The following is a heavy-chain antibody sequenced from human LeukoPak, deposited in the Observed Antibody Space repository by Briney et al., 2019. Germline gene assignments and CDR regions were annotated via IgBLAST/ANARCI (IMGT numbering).Heavy chain of an antibody. CDR3: AREHRFLEWLSLFDY. D-gene: IGHD3-3*01. V-gene: IGHV3-74*01. Sequence: PGGSLRLSCAASGFTFSNYWMHWVRQAPGKGLVWVSHINIDGSSTTYADSVKGQFTISRDNAKNSLYLQMNSLRAEDTAVYYCAREHRFLEWLSLFDYWGQGTLVTVSS. CDR2: INIDGSST. J-gene: IGHJ4*02. CDR1: GFTFSNYW.